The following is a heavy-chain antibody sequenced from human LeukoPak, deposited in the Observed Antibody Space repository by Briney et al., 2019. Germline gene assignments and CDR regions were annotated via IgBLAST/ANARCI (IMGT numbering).Heavy chain of an antibody. D-gene: IGHD2-8*01. CDR1: GYTFTGYY. Sequence: GASVKVSCKASGYTFTGYYMHWVRQAPGQGLEWMGRINPNSGGTNYAQKFQGRVTMTRDTSISTAYMELSRLRSDDTAVYYCARSACTNGVCYDIYYYGMDVWGQGTTVTVSS. CDR3: ARSACTNGVCYDIYYYGMDV. CDR2: INPNSGGT. J-gene: IGHJ6*02. V-gene: IGHV1-2*06.